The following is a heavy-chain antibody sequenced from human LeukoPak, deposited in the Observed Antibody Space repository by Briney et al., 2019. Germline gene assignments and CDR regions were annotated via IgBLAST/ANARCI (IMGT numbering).Heavy chain of an antibody. D-gene: IGHD2-2*01. J-gene: IGHJ5*02. V-gene: IGHV4-39*07. CDR1: LGTLSSSRYY. Sequence: PSETLSLTCTVSLGTLSSSRYYSGWIRQPPRKGLEWVGSIYHSGSTYYNTSLKSRITISVVTSKNKFSLKLSSVTAADKAVYYCGRRGIYCSSTSCYSHWFDPWGQGTLVTVSS. CDR2: IYHSGST. CDR3: GRRGIYCSSTSCYSHWFDP.